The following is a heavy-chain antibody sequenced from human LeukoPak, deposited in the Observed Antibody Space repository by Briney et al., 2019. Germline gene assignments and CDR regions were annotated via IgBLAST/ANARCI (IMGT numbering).Heavy chain of an antibody. D-gene: IGHD3-10*01. CDR1: GFTFSSYA. J-gene: IGHJ4*02. V-gene: IGHV3-64D*06. CDR2: ISSNGGST. Sequence: PGGSLRLSCSASGFTFSSYAMHWVRQAPGKGLEYVSAISSNGGSTYYADSVKGRFTISRDNSKNTLYLQMSSLRAEDTAVYYCVKASYGSGSYYDYWGQGTLVTVSS. CDR3: VKASYGSGSYYDY.